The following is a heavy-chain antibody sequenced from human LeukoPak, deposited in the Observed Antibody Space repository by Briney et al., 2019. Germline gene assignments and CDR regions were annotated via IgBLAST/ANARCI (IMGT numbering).Heavy chain of an antibody. CDR3: ARGMDCSGWYRYYYYYGMDV. CDR2: INPNSGGT. CDR1: GYTFTGYY. Sequence: ASVRVSCKASGYTFTGYYMHWVRQAPGQGLEWVGWINPNSGGTNYAQKFQGWVTMTRDTSISTAYLELSRLRSDDTAVYYCARGMDCSGWYRYYYYYGMDVWGQGTTVTVSS. J-gene: IGHJ6*02. D-gene: IGHD6-19*01. V-gene: IGHV1-2*04.